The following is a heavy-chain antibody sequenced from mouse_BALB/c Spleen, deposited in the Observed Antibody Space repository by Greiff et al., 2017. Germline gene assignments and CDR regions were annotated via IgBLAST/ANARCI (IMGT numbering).Heavy chain of an antibody. V-gene: IGHV5-6-5*01. D-gene: IGHD1-1*01. CDR3: ASAGTYYYGSSYGNAMDY. CDR2: ISSGGST. Sequence: EVMLVESGGGLVKPGGSLKLSCAASGFTFSSYAMSWVRQTPEKRLEWVASISSGGSTYYPDSVKGRFTISRDNARNILYLQMSSLRSEDTAMYYCASAGTYYYGSSYGNAMDYWGQGTSVTVSS. J-gene: IGHJ4*01. CDR1: GFTFSSYA.